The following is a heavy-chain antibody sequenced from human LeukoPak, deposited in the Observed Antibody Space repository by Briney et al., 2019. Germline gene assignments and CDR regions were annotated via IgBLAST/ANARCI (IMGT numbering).Heavy chain of an antibody. V-gene: IGHV3-23*01. J-gene: IGHJ4*02. CDR2: ISGSGGST. Sequence: GGSLRLSCAASGFTFSSYAMSWVRQAPGKGLEWVSAISGSGGSTYYADSVKGRFTISRDNSKNTLYLQMNSLRAEDMAVYYCAKVQNQYYDILTGYYFDYWGQGTLVTVSS. CDR3: AKVQNQYYDILTGYYFDY. D-gene: IGHD3-9*01. CDR1: GFTFSSYA.